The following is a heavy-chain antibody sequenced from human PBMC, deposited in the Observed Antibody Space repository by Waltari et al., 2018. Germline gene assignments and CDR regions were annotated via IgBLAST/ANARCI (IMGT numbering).Heavy chain of an antibody. Sequence: QVQLVQSGAEVKTPGASVQVSCKTSGYTFTGTYIHWVRQAPGQGRAWMGWINPKSGDTKLTQKFQGRVTMTRDTSITTAYMDLTRLTSDDTGLYFCARDETGGNFYWFDSWGQGTLVTVSS. CDR1: GYTFTGTY. J-gene: IGHJ5*01. V-gene: IGHV1-2*02. D-gene: IGHD2-21*02. CDR3: ARDETGGNFYWFDS. CDR2: INPKSGDT.